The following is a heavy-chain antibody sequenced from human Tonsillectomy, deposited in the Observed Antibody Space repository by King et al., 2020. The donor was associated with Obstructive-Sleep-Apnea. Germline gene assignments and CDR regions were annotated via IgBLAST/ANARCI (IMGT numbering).Heavy chain of an antibody. J-gene: IGHJ3*02. CDR1: GSTVSDYY. D-gene: IGHD2-15*01. CDR2: ISSSGITI. CDR3: ARDKRPIRQGGFDI. V-gene: IGHV3-11*01. Sequence: VQLVESGGGLVKSGGSLRLSCAASGSTVSDYYMSWIRQAPGKGLEWVAYISSSGITIYHADSVKGRFTISRDNAKNSLYLQMNSQRAEDTAVYYCARDKRPIRQGGFDIWGQGTMVTVSS.